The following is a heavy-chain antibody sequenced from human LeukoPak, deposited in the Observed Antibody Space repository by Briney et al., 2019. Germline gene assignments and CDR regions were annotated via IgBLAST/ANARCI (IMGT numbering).Heavy chain of an antibody. V-gene: IGHV3-30*18. Sequence: GGSLRLSCAASGFIFRNYGMHWARQAPGKGLEWVAVISSDGTEKYYADSVKGRFTISRDNSKNTLYLQMNSLRGDDTAVYYCANPQSRGYDYLDYWGQGTLVTVSS. CDR1: GFIFRNYG. CDR3: ANPQSRGYDYLDY. D-gene: IGHD5-12*01. J-gene: IGHJ4*02. CDR2: ISSDGTEK.